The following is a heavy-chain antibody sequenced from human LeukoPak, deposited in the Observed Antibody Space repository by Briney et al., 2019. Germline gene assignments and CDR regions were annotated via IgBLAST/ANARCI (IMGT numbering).Heavy chain of an antibody. CDR3: ARKADYFDY. Sequence: GGSLRLSCAASGFTFSDYDMSWIRQAPGKGLEWVSYIGSSSSYTNYADSVKGRFTISRDNAKNSLYLQMNSPRAEDTAVYYCARKADYFDYWGQGTLDTVSS. D-gene: IGHD2-15*01. V-gene: IGHV3-11*06. J-gene: IGHJ4*02. CDR2: IGSSSSYT. CDR1: GFTFSDYD.